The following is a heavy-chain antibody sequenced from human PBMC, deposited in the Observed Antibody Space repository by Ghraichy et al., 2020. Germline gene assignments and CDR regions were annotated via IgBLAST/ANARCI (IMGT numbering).Heavy chain of an antibody. CDR1: GGFFSGYY. CDR3: ARGYGSDGYYTF. Sequence: ESLNISCAAYGGFFSGYYWSWIRQPPGKGLEWIREINHSGSTNYNPSLKSRFTMSVDKSKNQIFLQLSFVIAADTAVYYCARGYGSDGYYTFWGQGTLVTVSS. CDR2: INHSGST. J-gene: IGHJ4*02. D-gene: IGHD3-3*01. V-gene: IGHV4-34*01.